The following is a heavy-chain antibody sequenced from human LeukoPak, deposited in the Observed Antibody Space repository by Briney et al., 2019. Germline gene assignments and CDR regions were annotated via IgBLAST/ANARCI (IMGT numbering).Heavy chain of an antibody. CDR1: GYTFTSYY. V-gene: IGHV1-46*01. J-gene: IGHJ4*02. D-gene: IGHD3-22*01. CDR3: ARELIGYDSSGRPLDY. Sequence: ASAKVSCKASGYTFTSYYMHWVRQAPGQGLEWMGIINPSGGSTSYAQKFQGRVTMTRDTSTSTVYMELSSLRSEDTAVYYCARELIGYDSSGRPLDYWGQGTLVTVSS. CDR2: INPSGGST.